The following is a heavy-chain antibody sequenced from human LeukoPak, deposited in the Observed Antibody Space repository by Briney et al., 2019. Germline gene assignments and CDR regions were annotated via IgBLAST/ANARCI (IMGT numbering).Heavy chain of an antibody. CDR1: GGSISSYY. Sequence: PSETLSLTCTVSGGSISSYYWSWIRQPPGKGLEWIAYIYNSGSTNYNPCLKSRVTISVDTSKNQFSLKLGSVTAADTAVYYCARRGIGETATWGAFDIWGQGTMVTVSS. CDR3: ARRGIGETATWGAFDI. V-gene: IGHV4-59*01. CDR2: IYNSGST. J-gene: IGHJ3*02. D-gene: IGHD3-16*01.